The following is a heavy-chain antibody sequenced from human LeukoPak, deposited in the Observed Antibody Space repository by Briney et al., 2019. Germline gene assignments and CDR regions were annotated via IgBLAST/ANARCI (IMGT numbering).Heavy chain of an antibody. D-gene: IGHD1-26*01. V-gene: IGHV4-34*01. CDR2: INHSGST. Sequence: PSETLSLTCAVYGGSFSGYYWSWIRQPPGKGLEWIGEINHSGSTNYNPSLKSRVTISVDTSKNQFSLKLSSVTAADTAVYYCARGSKTRKWELLNAFDIWGQGTMVTVSS. CDR1: GGSFSGYY. CDR3: ARGSKTRKWELLNAFDI. J-gene: IGHJ3*02.